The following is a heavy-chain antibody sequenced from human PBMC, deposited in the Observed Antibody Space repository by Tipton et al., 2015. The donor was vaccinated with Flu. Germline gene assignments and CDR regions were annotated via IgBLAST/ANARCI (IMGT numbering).Heavy chain of an antibody. V-gene: IGHV4-38-2*02. CDR2: IHYSGSP. J-gene: IGHJ2*01. CDR1: GHSISRDYF. CDR3: ARKVPVATVPYHYFDL. Sequence: TLSLTCTISGHSISRDYFWGWIRQAPGKGLEWIGNIHYSGSPHYNPSLKSRVTISVDTSKNQFSLRVSSVTAADSAVYYCARKVPVATVPYHYFDLWGRGTLATVSS. D-gene: IGHD4-23*01.